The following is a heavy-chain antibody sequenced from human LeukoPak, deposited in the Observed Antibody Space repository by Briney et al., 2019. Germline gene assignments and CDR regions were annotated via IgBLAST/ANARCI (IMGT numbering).Heavy chain of an antibody. J-gene: IGHJ6*03. Sequence: GGSLRLSCAASGFTFSSYGMHWVRQAPGKGLEWVAVISYDGSNKHYADSVKGRFTISRDNSKNTLFLQVNSLRAEDTAVYYCISPPLYYYYYMDVWGKGTPVTISS. CDR2: ISYDGSNK. CDR3: ISPPLYYYYYMDV. CDR1: GFTFSSYG. V-gene: IGHV3-30*03.